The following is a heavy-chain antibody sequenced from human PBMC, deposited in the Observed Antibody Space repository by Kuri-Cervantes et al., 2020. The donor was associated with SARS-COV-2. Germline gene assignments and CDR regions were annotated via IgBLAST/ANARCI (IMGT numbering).Heavy chain of an antibody. V-gene: IGHV4-59*11. CDR3: ARVGTTVQDY. Sequence: SETLSLTCTVSGGSLSGHYWSWVRQPPGKGLEWIGNIFYSGSTNYNPSLKSRVTMSVDTSKNQFSLKLSSVTAADTAVYYCARVGTTVQDYWGQGTLVTVSS. CDR1: GGSLSGHY. J-gene: IGHJ4*02. CDR2: IFYSGST. D-gene: IGHD4-11*01.